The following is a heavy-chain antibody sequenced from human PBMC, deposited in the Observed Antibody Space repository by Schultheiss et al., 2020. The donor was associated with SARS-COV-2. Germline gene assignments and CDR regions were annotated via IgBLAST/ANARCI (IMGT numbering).Heavy chain of an antibody. CDR1: ELSVNNNH. V-gene: IGHV3-53*01. CDR3: ARDLPLLGGHDEYYYYGMDV. D-gene: IGHD1-1*01. Sequence: GGSLRLSCAASELSVNNNHMIWVRQARGKGLEWVSIIYSGGSTDYADSVKGRFTISRDNAKNSLYLQMNSLRAEDTAVYYCARDLPLLGGHDEYYYYGMDVWGQGTTVTVSS. J-gene: IGHJ6*02. CDR2: IYSGGST.